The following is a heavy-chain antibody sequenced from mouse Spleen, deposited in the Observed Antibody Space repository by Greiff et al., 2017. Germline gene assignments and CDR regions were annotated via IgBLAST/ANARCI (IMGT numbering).Heavy chain of an antibody. CDR2: IYPGSGST. J-gene: IGHJ1*01. V-gene: IGHV1-55*01. Sequence: VQLQQSGAELVKPGASVKMSCKASGYTFTSYWITWVKQRPGQGLEWIGDIYPGSGSTNYNEKFKSKATLTVDTSSSTAYMQLSSLTSEDSAVYYCARGGYYYGSSLYWYFDVWGAGTTVTVSS. D-gene: IGHD1-1*01. CDR1: GYTFTSYW. CDR3: ARGGYYYGSSLYWYFDV.